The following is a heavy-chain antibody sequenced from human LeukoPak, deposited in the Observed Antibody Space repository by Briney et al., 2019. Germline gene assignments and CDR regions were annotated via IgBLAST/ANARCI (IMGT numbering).Heavy chain of an antibody. D-gene: IGHD3-3*01. CDR3: ARDLVLRFLEFDY. V-gene: IGHV3-21*01. CDR1: GFTFSSYS. Sequence: GGSLRLSCAASGFTFSSYSMNWVRQAPGKELEWVSSIGSSSSYIYYADSVKGRFTISRDNAKNSLYLQMNSLRAEDTAVYYCARDLVLRFLEFDYWGQGTLVTVSS. J-gene: IGHJ4*02. CDR2: IGSSSSYI.